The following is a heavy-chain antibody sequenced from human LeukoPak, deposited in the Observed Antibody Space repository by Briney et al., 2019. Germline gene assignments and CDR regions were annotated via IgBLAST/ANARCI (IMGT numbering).Heavy chain of an antibody. D-gene: IGHD2-2*01. CDR1: GYTFTGYH. J-gene: IGHJ6*02. CDR3: ARRLGRTADYYYGMDV. Sequence: GASVKVSCKASGYTFTGYHMHWVRQAPGQGLEWMGCINPNSGGTTYAQNFHGRVTMTTDTSIGTAYMELTRLSSDDTAVYYCARRLGRTADYYYGMDVWGQGTTVTVSS. CDR2: INPNSGGT. V-gene: IGHV1-2*02.